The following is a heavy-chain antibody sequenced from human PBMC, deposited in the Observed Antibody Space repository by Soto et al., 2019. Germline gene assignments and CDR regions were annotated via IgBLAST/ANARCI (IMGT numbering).Heavy chain of an antibody. V-gene: IGHV4-4*02. J-gene: IGHJ6*02. Sequence: QVQLQESGPGLVKPSGTLSLTCTVSGDSISGTYWWSWVRQPPGKGLEWIGEISHSGSTTYNPSPTSQFIMSVDKSKNQCSLKVISVTAAATAVYYCARVMPAYGMDVWGQGTTVTVS. CDR3: ARVMPAYGMDV. CDR1: GDSISGTYW. CDR2: ISHSGST. D-gene: IGHD2-2*01.